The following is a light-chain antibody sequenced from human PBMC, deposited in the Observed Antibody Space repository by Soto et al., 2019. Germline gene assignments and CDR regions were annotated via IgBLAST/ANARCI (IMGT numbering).Light chain of an antibody. Sequence: DIQLTQSPSFLSASVGDRVTITCRASQGISSYLAWYQQKPGKAPKLLIYAASTLQSGVPSRFSGSGSGTELTLTISSLQPEDFATYYCLQLNSYPPMYTFGQGTKLEIK. V-gene: IGKV1-9*01. CDR3: LQLNSYPPMYT. CDR1: QGISSY. CDR2: AAS. J-gene: IGKJ2*01.